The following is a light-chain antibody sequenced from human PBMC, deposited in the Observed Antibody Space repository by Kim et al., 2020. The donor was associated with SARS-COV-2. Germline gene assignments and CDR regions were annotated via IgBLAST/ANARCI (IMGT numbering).Light chain of an antibody. CDR1: KLGDKY. Sequence: SYELTQPPSVSVSPGQTASIPCSGDKLGDKYACWYQQKPGQSPVLVIYQDSKRPSGIPERFSGSNSGNTATLTISGTQAMDEADYYCQAWDSSTVVFGTG. CDR3: QAWDSSTVV. J-gene: IGLJ1*01. V-gene: IGLV3-1*01. CDR2: QDS.